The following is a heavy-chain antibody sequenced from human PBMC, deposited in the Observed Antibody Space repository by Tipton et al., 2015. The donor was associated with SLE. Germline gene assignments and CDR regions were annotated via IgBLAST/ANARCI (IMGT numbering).Heavy chain of an antibody. D-gene: IGHD3-3*01. J-gene: IGHJ5*02. CDR2: INPSGGST. Sequence: QSGAEVKKPGASVKVSCKASGYTFTSYFMHWVRQAPGQGLEWMGIINPSGGSTSYAQKFQGRVTMTRDTSTSTVYMELSSLRSEDTAVYYCARDLAGVKTGFDPWGQGTLVTVSS. V-gene: IGHV1-46*01. CDR3: ARDLAGVKTGFDP. CDR1: GYTFTSYF.